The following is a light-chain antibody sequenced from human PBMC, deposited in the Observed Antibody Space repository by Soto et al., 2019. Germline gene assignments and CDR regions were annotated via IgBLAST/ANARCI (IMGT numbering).Light chain of an antibody. Sequence: QSALTQPPSASGSPGQSVTISCTGTSSDVGGYNYVSWYQQHPGKAPKLMIYEVSKRPSGVPARFSGSKSGNTASLTVSGLHAEDEADYYCSSYAGSNNFVFGGGTKLTVL. CDR2: EVS. CDR1: SSDVGGYNY. V-gene: IGLV2-8*01. J-gene: IGLJ2*01. CDR3: SSYAGSNNFV.